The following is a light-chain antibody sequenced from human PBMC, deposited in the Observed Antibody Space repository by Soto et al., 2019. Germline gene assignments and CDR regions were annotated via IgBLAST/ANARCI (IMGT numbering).Light chain of an antibody. CDR2: EDN. J-gene: IGLJ2*01. V-gene: IGLV6-57*04. CDR3: QSYDSSNQVV. CDR1: SGSIASNY. Sequence: NFMLTQPHSVSESPGKTVTISCTRSSGSIASNYVQWYQQRPGRAPTTVIYEDNQRPSGVPDRFSGSIDSSSNSASLTISGLEAEDEADYYCQSYDSSNQVVFGGGTKLTVL.